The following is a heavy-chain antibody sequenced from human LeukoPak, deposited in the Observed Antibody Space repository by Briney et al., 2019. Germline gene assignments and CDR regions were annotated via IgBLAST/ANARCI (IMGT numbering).Heavy chain of an antibody. J-gene: IGHJ4*02. D-gene: IGHD2-2*01. CDR1: GFTFSDYY. Sequence: GGSLRLSCAASGFTFSDYYMSWIRQAPGKGLEWVSYISSSGSTIYYADSVKGRFTISRDNAKNSLYLQMNSLRAEDTAVYYCARDLDIVVVPAVPPYFDYWGQGTLVTVSS. V-gene: IGHV3-11*01. CDR2: ISSSGSTI. CDR3: ARDLDIVVVPAVPPYFDY.